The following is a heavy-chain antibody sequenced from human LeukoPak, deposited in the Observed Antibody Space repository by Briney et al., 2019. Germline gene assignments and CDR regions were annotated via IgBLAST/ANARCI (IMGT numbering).Heavy chain of an antibody. CDR2: ISGSGGST. Sequence: PGGSLRLSCAASGFTFSSYAMSWVRQAPGKGLEWVSAISGSGGSTYYADSVKGRFTISRDNSKNTLYLQMNSLRAEDTAVYYCANRAASQLHYYYYYYMDVWGKGTTVTVSS. V-gene: IGHV3-23*01. J-gene: IGHJ6*03. CDR3: ANRAASQLHYYYYYYMDV. D-gene: IGHD2-15*01. CDR1: GFTFSSYA.